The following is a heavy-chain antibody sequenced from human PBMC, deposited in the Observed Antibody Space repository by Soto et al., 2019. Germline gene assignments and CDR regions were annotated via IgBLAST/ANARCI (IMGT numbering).Heavy chain of an antibody. Sequence: QVQLVESGGGVVQPGRSLRLSCAASGFTFSSYAMHWVRQAPGKGLEWVAVISYDGSNKYYADSVKGRFTISRDNSKKTLYLQMNSLRAEDTAVYYCARERGGGRPYCTNGVCYYYYGMDVWGQGTTVTVSS. J-gene: IGHJ6*02. CDR2: ISYDGSNK. D-gene: IGHD2-8*01. CDR1: GFTFSSYA. CDR3: ARERGGGRPYCTNGVCYYYYGMDV. V-gene: IGHV3-30-3*01.